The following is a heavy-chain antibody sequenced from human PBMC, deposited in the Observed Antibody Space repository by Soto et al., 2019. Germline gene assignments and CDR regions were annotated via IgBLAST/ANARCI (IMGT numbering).Heavy chain of an antibody. CDR2: ISHDGSHK. Sequence: QVQLVESGGGAVQPGRSLRLSCAASGFTFSSYDMHWVRQAPGKGLERVAVISHDGSHKYYADSVKGRFTISRGKSKSPLHLQMNSLRAGDTAVYYCAKDALAMPVVDQGFGIWGQGTVVSVSS. V-gene: IGHV3-30*18. J-gene: IGHJ3*02. CDR3: AKDALAMPVVDQGFGI. D-gene: IGHD3-22*01. CDR1: GFTFSSYD.